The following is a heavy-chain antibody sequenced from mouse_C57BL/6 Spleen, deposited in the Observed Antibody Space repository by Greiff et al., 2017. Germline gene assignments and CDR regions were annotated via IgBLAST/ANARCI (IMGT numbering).Heavy chain of an antibody. D-gene: IGHD2-3*01. V-gene: IGHV1-50*01. J-gene: IGHJ2*01. CDR3: ARGYDGYYGYFDY. CDR1: GYTFTSYW. Sequence: QVQLQQPGAELVKPGASVKLSCKASGYTFTSYWMQWVKQRPGQGLEWIGEIDPSDSYTNYNQKFKGKATLTVDTSSSTAYMQLSSLTSEDSAVYYCARGYDGYYGYFDYWGQGTTLTVSS. CDR2: IDPSDSYT.